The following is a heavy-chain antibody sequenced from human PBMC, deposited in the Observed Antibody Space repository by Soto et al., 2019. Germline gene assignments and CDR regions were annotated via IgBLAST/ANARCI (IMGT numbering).Heavy chain of an antibody. CDR3: ARERFWDFAPGDAFDI. Sequence: QVQLVQSGAEVKKPGASVKVSCKASGYTFTSYGISWVRQAPGQGLEWMGWISAYNGNTNYAQKLQGRVTMTTDTXTXXAYMELRSLRSDDTAVYYCARERFWDFAPGDAFDIWGQGTMVTVSS. D-gene: IGHD3-3*01. CDR1: GYTFTSYG. V-gene: IGHV1-18*01. CDR2: ISAYNGNT. J-gene: IGHJ3*02.